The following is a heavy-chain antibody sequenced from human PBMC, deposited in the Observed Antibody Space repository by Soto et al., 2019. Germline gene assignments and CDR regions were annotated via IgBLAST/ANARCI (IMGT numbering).Heavy chain of an antibody. CDR3: AKDPEGYSSSTRCYTYHGLDV. CDR2: ISYDGSYK. V-gene: IGHV3-30*18. D-gene: IGHD2-2*01. J-gene: IGHJ6*02. Sequence: QVHLVESGGGVVQPGRSLRLSCAASGFTFSSYVMHWVRQAPGKGLEWVAVISYDGSYKYYADSVKGRFTISRDNSKHTLYLQMSSLRVEDTAEYYCAKDPEGYSSSTRCYTYHGLDVWGQGTTVTVSS. CDR1: GFTFSSYV.